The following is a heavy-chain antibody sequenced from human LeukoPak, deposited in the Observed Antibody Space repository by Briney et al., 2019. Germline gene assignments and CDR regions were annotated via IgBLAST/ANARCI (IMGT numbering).Heavy chain of an antibody. CDR2: IYYSGST. CDR3: ARGLNSDWSSPFNY. D-gene: IGHD3-9*01. V-gene: IGHV4-30-4*07. J-gene: IGHJ4*02. Sequence: SETLSLTCAVSGGSISSGGYSWSWIRQPPGKGLEWIGYIYYSGSTYYNPSLKSRVTISVDTSKNQFSLKLSSVTAADTAVYYCARGLNSDWSSPFNYWGQGTLVTVSS. CDR1: GGSISSGGYS.